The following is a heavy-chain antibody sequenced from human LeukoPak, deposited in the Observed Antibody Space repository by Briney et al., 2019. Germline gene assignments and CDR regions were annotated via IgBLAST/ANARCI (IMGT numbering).Heavy chain of an antibody. CDR3: AKELLYGSGISMDY. Sequence: GGSLRLPCAASGFTFSSYAMSWVRQAPGKGLEWVSAISGSGGSTYYADSVKGRFTISRDNSKNTLYLQMNSLRAEDTAVYYCAKELLYGSGISMDYWGQGTLVTVSS. CDR1: GFTFSSYA. CDR2: ISGSGGST. V-gene: IGHV3-23*01. J-gene: IGHJ4*02. D-gene: IGHD3-10*01.